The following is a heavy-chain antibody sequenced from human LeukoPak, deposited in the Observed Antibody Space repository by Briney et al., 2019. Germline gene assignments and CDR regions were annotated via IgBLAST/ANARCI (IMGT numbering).Heavy chain of an antibody. J-gene: IGHJ5*02. CDR1: GFTFSSYW. CDR2: IKQDGSEK. CDR3: ARDWLGYSGSYFWFDP. Sequence: PGGSLRLSCAASGFTFSSYWMSWVRQAPGKGLEWVANIKQDGSEKYYVDSVKGRFTISRDNAKNSLYLQMNSLRAEDTAVYYCARDWLGYSGSYFWFDPWGQGTLVTVPS. V-gene: IGHV3-7*01. D-gene: IGHD1-26*01.